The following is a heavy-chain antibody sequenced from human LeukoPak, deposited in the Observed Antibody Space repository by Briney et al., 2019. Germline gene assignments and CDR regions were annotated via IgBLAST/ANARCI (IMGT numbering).Heavy chain of an antibody. CDR1: GFTFSRYG. CDR2: IWYDETNK. V-gene: IGHV3-33*01. Sequence: PGRSLRLSCAASGFTFSRYGMHWVRQAPGKGLEWVAVIWYDETNKYHADSVKGRFTISRDNSKNTLYLQMNSLRAEDTAVYYCARDYSTTWSYGMDVWGQGTTVIVSS. J-gene: IGHJ6*02. CDR3: ARDYSTTWSYGMDV. D-gene: IGHD2-2*01.